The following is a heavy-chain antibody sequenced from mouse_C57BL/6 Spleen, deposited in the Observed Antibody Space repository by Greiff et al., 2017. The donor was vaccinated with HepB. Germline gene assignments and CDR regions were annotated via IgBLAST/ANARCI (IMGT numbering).Heavy chain of an antibody. CDR3: AKRMIYDGYPYAMDY. CDR1: GFSLTSYG. D-gene: IGHD2-3*01. Sequence: QVQLKESGPGLVQPSQSLSITCTVSGFSLTSYGVHWVRQSPGKGLEWLGVIWRGGSTDYNAAFMSRLSITKDNSKSQVFFKMNSVQADDTAIYYCAKRMIYDGYPYAMDYWGQGTSVTVSS. CDR2: IWRGGST. J-gene: IGHJ4*01. V-gene: IGHV2-5*01.